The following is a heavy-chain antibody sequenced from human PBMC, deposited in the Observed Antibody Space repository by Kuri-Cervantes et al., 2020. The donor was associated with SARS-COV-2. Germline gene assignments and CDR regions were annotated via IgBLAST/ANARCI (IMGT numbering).Heavy chain of an antibody. D-gene: IGHD2-15*01. V-gene: IGHV3-74*01. CDR1: GFTFSSYW. J-gene: IGHJ6*02. Sequence: GESLKISCAASGFTFSSYWMHWGRQAPGKGLAWVSRINSDGSSTSYADSVKGRFTISRDNAKNTLYLQMNSLRAEDTAVYYCARDLTPGYCSGGSCYYYYYGMDVWGQGTTVTVSS. CDR3: ARDLTPGYCSGGSCYYYYYGMDV. CDR2: INSDGSST.